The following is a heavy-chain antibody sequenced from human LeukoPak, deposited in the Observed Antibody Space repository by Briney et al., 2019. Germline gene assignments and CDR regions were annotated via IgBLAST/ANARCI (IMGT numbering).Heavy chain of an antibody. V-gene: IGHV1-18*01. J-gene: IGHJ4*02. Sequence: ASVKVSCKASGYTFTSYGISWVRQAPGQGLKWMGWISAYNGNTNYAQKLQGRVTMTTDTSTSTAYMELRSLRSDDTAVYYCARDRGAGATLIFDYWGQGTLVTVSS. D-gene: IGHD1-26*01. CDR3: ARDRGAGATLIFDY. CDR2: ISAYNGNT. CDR1: GYTFTSYG.